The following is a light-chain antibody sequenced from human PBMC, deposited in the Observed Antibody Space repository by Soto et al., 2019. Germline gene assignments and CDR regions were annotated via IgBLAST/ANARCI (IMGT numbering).Light chain of an antibody. CDR2: DVT. CDR1: SSDIGGYNF. CDR3: SSYTTSSTLV. Sequence: QSVLTQPASVSGSPGQSITISCTGTSSDIGGYNFVSRYQQHPGKAPKLMIYDVTNRPPGLSDRFSGSKSGNTASLTISGLQAEDEADYYCSSYTTSSTLVFGGGTKLTVL. V-gene: IGLV2-14*03. J-gene: IGLJ3*02.